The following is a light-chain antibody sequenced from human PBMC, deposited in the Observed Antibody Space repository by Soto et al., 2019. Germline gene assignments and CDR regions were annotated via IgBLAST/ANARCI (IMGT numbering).Light chain of an antibody. CDR2: KAS. J-gene: IGKJ5*01. V-gene: IGKV1-5*03. Sequence: DIEMTQSPSSLSASVGDTVTIPCQASQDISHYLNWYQQKPGKPPKILIYKASTLKSGVPSRFSGSGSGTECTLTISSLQSDDFATYYCQQYSTYPITFGQGTRLEIK. CDR3: QQYSTYPIT. CDR1: QDISHY.